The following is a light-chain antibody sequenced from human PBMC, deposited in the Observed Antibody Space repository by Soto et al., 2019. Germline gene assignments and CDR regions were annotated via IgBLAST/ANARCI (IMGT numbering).Light chain of an antibody. CDR2: GAS. J-gene: IGKJ5*01. Sequence: EIVMTQSPGTLSVSPGERVTLSCRSSQSVGNNLAWHQQKPGQAPRLLIYGASTRATGIPARFSGSGSGTEFTLTISSLQSEDSAVYYCQQYNNWPAITFGQGTRLEI. CDR3: QQYNNWPAIT. CDR1: QSVGNN. V-gene: IGKV3-15*01.